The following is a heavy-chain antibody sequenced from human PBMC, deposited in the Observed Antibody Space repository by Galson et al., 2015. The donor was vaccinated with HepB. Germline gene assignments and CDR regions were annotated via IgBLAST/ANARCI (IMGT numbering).Heavy chain of an antibody. CDR3: ARWYPGPFDY. J-gene: IGHJ4*02. CDR2: ISSGSTTI. CDR1: GFTFSNSS. V-gene: IGHV3-48*01. D-gene: IGHD6-13*01. Sequence: SLRLSCAASGFTFSNSSMNWVRQAPGKGLEWVSYISSGSTTIYYADSVKGRFTVSRDNAKKSLYLQMNSLRAEDTAVYYCARWYPGPFDYWGQGALVTVSS.